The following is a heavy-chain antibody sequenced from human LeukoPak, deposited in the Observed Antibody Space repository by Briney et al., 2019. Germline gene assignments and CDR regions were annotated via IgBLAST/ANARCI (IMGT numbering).Heavy chain of an antibody. CDR2: IYYSGST. CDR3: ASRYYYDSSGYSG. V-gene: IGHV4-59*08. D-gene: IGHD3-22*01. CDR1: GFTFSSYA. Sequence: GSLRLSCAASGFTFSSYAMSWIRQPPGKGLEWIGYIYYSGSTNYNPSLKSRVTISVDTSKNQFSLKLSSVTAADTAVYYCASRYYYDSSGYSGWGQGTLVTVSS. J-gene: IGHJ4*02.